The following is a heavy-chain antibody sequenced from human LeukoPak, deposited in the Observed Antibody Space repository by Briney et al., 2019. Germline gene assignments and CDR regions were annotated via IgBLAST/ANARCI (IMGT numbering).Heavy chain of an antibody. CDR1: GFTFSTYW. V-gene: IGHV3-74*01. CDR3: ARELPDTPRVFDY. Sequence: PGGSLRLSCAASGFTFSTYWMHWVRQAPGKGLVWVSHISRDGSSTSYADSVKGRFTISRDNAKNTLYLQMNSLRAEDTAVYYCARELPDTPRVFDYWGQGTLVTVSS. D-gene: IGHD2-2*01. CDR2: ISRDGSST. J-gene: IGHJ4*02.